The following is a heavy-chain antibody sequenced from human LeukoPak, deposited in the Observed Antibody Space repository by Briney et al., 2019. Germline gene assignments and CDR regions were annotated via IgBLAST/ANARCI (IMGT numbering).Heavy chain of an antibody. CDR1: GFSFSSYW. Sequence: GGSLRLSCAASGFSFSSYWMNWVRQAPGEGLEWVANIKQDGSEKNYVDSVKGRFTISRDNTKNSLYLQMNSLRAEDTAVYYCASTNSLDYWGQGTLVTVSS. CDR2: IKQDGSEK. D-gene: IGHD2-2*01. J-gene: IGHJ4*02. V-gene: IGHV3-7*01. CDR3: ASTNSLDY.